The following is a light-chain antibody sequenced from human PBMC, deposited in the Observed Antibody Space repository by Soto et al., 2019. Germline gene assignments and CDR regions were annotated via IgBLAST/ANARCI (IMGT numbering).Light chain of an antibody. CDR2: SSS. J-gene: IGKJ1*01. CDR3: QQYNSYPWT. V-gene: IGKV1-5*01. Sequence: DTQMTQSPSTLSASVGDRVTITCRASETISTWLAWYQQKPGQAPKLLIYSSSFLESGVPSRFSGSGSGTEFTLTISSLQPDDFATYYCQQYNSYPWTFGQGTKVDIK. CDR1: ETISTW.